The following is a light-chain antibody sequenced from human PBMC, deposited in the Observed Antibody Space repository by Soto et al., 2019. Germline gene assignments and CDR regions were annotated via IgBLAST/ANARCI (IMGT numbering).Light chain of an antibody. CDR1: GSNTGADYD. Sequence: QSVLTQPPSVSGAPGRGVTFPCFGAGSNTGADYDVHWYQQLPGTAPKLLFYSNINRPSGVPDRFSGSKSGASAALAITGLQAEDEADYYCQSYDSSLGFVFGTGTKLTVL. CDR3: QSYDSSLGFV. J-gene: IGLJ1*01. CDR2: SNI. V-gene: IGLV1-40*01.